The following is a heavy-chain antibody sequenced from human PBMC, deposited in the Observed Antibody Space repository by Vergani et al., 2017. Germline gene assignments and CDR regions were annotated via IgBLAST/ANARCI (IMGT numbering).Heavy chain of an antibody. J-gene: IGHJ3*02. CDR3: ARNPYCGGDCYSDAFDI. CDR2: INPSGGHT. Sequence: QVQVVQSGAEVKKSGASVKVSCKTSGYTFSNYYMHWVRQAPGQGLEWMGIINPSGGHTNYAQKFQGRVTISVDTSKNQFSLKLSSVTAADTAVYYCARNPYCGGDCYSDAFDIWGQGTMVTVSS. CDR1: GYTFSNYY. D-gene: IGHD2-21*02. V-gene: IGHV1-46*01.